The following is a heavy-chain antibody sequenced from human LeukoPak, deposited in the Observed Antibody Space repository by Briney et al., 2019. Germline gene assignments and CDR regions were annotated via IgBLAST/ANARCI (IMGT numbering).Heavy chain of an antibody. D-gene: IGHD7-27*01. J-gene: IGHJ2*01. CDR2: ISPNSGGT. Sequence: ASVKVSFNASGYTFTAYYIHWVRQAPGQGLEWMGWISPNSGGTDYAQKFKGRVTMTRDTSISTTYVELSSLTSDDTAVYYCAIQPWGSGNNWYLDLWGRGTLVTVSS. CDR3: AIQPWGSGNNWYLDL. CDR1: GYTFTAYY. V-gene: IGHV1-2*02.